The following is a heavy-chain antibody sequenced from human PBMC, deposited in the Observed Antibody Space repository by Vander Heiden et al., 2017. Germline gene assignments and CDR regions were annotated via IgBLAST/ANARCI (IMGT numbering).Heavy chain of an antibody. CDR1: GGSFSGYY. CDR3: ARKGSYYDFWSGYHYRKTFDY. J-gene: IGHJ4*02. D-gene: IGHD3-3*01. Sequence: QVQLQQWGAGLLKPSETLSLTCAVYGGSFSGYYWSWIRQPPGKGLEWIGEINHSGSTNYNPSLKSRVTISVDTSKNQFSLKLSSVTAADTAVYYCARKGSYYDFWSGYHYRKTFDYWGQGTLVTVSS. V-gene: IGHV4-34*01. CDR2: INHSGST.